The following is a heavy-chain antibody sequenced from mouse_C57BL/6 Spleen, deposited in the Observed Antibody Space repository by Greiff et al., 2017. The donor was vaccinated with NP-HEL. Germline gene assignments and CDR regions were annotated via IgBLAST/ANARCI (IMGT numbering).Heavy chain of an antibody. Sequence: EVHLVESGGGLVQPGGSLKLSCAASGFTFSDYYMYWVRQTPEQRLEWVAYISNGGGSTYYPDTVKGRFTISRDNAKNTLYMQMSRLKSEDTAMYYCARQNYSNYVGDMDYWGQGTSVTVSS. V-gene: IGHV5-12*01. J-gene: IGHJ4*01. CDR2: ISNGGGST. D-gene: IGHD2-5*01. CDR1: GFTFSDYY. CDR3: ARQNYSNYVGDMDY.